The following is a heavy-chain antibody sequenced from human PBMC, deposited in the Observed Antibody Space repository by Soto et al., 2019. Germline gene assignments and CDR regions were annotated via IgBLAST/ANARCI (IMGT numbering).Heavy chain of an antibody. CDR2: IYYSGST. J-gene: IGHJ4*02. V-gene: IGHV4-59*08. CDR1: GGSISSYY. Sequence: ETLSLTCTVSGGSISSYYWSWIRQPPGKGLEWIGYIYYSGSTNYNPSLKSRVTISVDTSKNQFSLKLSSVTAADTAVYYCARAWGGNVFDYWGQGTLVTVSS. D-gene: IGHD3-16*01. CDR3: ARAWGGNVFDY.